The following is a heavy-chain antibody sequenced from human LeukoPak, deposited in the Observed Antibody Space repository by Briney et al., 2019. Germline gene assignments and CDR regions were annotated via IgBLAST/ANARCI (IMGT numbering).Heavy chain of an antibody. J-gene: IGHJ5*02. CDR1: GGSISSSSYY. CDR2: IYYSGST. D-gene: IGHD4-23*01. CDR3: ARMDYGGNSETS. V-gene: IGHV4-39*07. Sequence: KASETLSLTCTVSGGSISSSSYYWGWIRQPPGKGLEWIGSIYYSGSTYYNPSLKSRVTISVDTSKNQFSLKLSSVTAADTAVYYCARMDYGGNSETSWGQGTLVTVSS.